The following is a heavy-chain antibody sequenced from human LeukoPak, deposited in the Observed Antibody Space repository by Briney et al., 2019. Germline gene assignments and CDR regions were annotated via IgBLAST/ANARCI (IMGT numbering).Heavy chain of an antibody. D-gene: IGHD6-6*01. J-gene: IGHJ6*03. Sequence: GGSLRLSCAASGFTFSSYAMSWVRQAPGKGLEWVSAISGSGGSTYYADSVKGRFTISRDNSKNTLYLQMNSLRAEDTAVYYCARAIAARHYYYMDVWGKGTTVTVSS. CDR1: GFTFSSYA. CDR2: ISGSGGST. V-gene: IGHV3-23*01. CDR3: ARAIAARHYYYMDV.